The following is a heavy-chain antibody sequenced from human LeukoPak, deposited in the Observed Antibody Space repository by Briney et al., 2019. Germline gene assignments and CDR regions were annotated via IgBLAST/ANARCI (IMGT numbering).Heavy chain of an antibody. Sequence: PGGSLRLSCAASGFLFSSFEVNWVRQAPGKGLEWVSYISSSGITIYYADSVKGRFTISRDNAKNSLNLQMNSLRAEDTAVYYCAREMGGYPFDYWGQGTLVTVSS. CDR1: GFLFSSFE. V-gene: IGHV3-48*03. CDR3: AREMGGYPFDY. CDR2: ISSSGITI. J-gene: IGHJ4*02. D-gene: IGHD5-12*01.